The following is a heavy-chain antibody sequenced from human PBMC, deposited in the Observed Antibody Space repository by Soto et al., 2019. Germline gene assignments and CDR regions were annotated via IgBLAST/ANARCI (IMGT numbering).Heavy chain of an antibody. CDR1: GFIFNSYA. D-gene: IGHD3-22*01. CDR2: VSYDGSRK. Sequence: GGSLRLSCAASGFIFNSYAMHWVLQAPGKGLEWVTVVSYDGSRKYYTDSVRGRFTISRDNSKNTLYLQMNSLRPEDTAVYYWGGQDSSGERAIYYWGQGTLVTVAS. CDR3: GGQDSSGERAIYY. J-gene: IGHJ4*02. V-gene: IGHV3-30-3*01.